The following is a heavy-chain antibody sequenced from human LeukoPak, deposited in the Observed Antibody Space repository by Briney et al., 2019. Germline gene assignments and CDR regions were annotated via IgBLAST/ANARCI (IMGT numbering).Heavy chain of an antibody. CDR1: GVSVSSGGYS. CDR2: IYHSGNI. CDR3: ARGLNYYGSGSAFDY. V-gene: IGHV4-30-2*01. J-gene: IGHJ4*02. Sequence: SQTLSLTCAVSGVSVSSGGYSWNWIRRPPGKGLEWIGYIYHSGNIYYNPPLKHRVSISVDRSKNQVSLMLSSVTAADSAVYYCARGLNYYGSGSAFDYWGQGTLSPSPQ. D-gene: IGHD3-10*01.